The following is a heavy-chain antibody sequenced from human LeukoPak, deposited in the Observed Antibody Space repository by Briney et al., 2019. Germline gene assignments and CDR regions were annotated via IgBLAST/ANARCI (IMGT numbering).Heavy chain of an antibody. Sequence: GGSLRLSCAASGFTFSSYGMHWVRQAPGKGLEWVAFIRYDGSNKYYADSVKGRFTISRDNSKNMLYLQMNSLRAEDTAVYYCARDDSSGYYHFDYWGQGTLVTVSS. CDR1: GFTFSSYG. V-gene: IGHV3-30*02. D-gene: IGHD3-22*01. CDR3: ARDDSSGYYHFDY. J-gene: IGHJ4*02. CDR2: IRYDGSNK.